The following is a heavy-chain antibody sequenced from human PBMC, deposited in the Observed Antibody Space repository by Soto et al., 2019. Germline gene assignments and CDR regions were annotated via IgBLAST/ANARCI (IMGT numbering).Heavy chain of an antibody. D-gene: IGHD3-22*01. CDR1: VGYISSFD. J-gene: IGHJ5*01. Sequence: SETIPLPYTITVGYISSFDLSGIRKTPEKGLEWIGYIYYSGSTNYNPSLRSRVTMSLDTSKNQFSLNLISVTAADTAVFFCARGFYDSRGYSSPFDFWGQGIVVTVFS. V-gene: IGHV4-59*01. CDR2: IYYSGST. CDR3: ARGFYDSRGYSSPFDF.